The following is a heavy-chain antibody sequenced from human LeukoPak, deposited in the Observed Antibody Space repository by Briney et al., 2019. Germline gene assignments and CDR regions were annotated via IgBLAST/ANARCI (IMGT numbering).Heavy chain of an antibody. D-gene: IGHD3-22*01. CDR2: ISSSGSTK. CDR1: GFPFSSYE. Sequence: PGGSLRLSCAASGFPFSSYEMNWVRQAPGKGLEWVSYISSSGSTKYFPASVKGRFTISRDNAKNSVYLQMNSLRAEDTAVYYCATHYAKSVMVVVIQFDYWGQGTLVTVSS. V-gene: IGHV3-48*03. J-gene: IGHJ4*02. CDR3: ATHYAKSVMVVVIQFDY.